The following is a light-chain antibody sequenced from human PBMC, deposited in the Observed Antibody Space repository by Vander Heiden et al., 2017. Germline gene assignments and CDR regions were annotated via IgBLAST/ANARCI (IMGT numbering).Light chain of an antibody. Sequence: DIVMTQSPYSLAVSLGERATINCKSSQSVLSSSNNKNYLTWFQQKPGQPPKLLIYWASTRESGVPDRFSGSGSGTDFTLTISSLQAEDVAVYYCQQYYNIPRTFGQGTRLEIK. CDR3: QQYYNIPRT. CDR1: QSVLSSSNNKNY. J-gene: IGKJ1*01. V-gene: IGKV4-1*01. CDR2: WAS.